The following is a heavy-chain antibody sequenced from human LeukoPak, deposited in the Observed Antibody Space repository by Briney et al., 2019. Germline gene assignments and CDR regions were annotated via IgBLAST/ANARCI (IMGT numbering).Heavy chain of an antibody. CDR3: TKGPDFDWLLYWFDP. J-gene: IGHJ5*02. Sequence: PGGSRRLSCAASGFTFSSYAMSWVRQAPGKGLEWVSAIGGRGGTTYYADSVMGRFTISRDNSKNTLYLQMNSLRVEDTAVYYCTKGPDFDWLLYWFDPWGQGTLVTVSS. CDR1: GFTFSSYA. D-gene: IGHD3-9*01. CDR2: IGGRGGTT. V-gene: IGHV3-23*01.